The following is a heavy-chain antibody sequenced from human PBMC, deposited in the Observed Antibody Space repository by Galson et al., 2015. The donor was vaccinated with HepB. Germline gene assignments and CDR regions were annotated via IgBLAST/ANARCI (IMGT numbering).Heavy chain of an antibody. CDR1: GFTFSSYG. D-gene: IGHD2-21*02. V-gene: IGHV3-33*01. J-gene: IGHJ3*02. Sequence: SLRLSCAASGFTFSSYGMHWVRQAPGKGLEWVAVIWYDGSNKYYADSVKGRFTISRDNSKNTLYLQMNSLRAEDTAVYYCASGGDFTGGAFDIWGQGTMVTVSS. CDR3: ASGGDFTGGAFDI. CDR2: IWYDGSNK.